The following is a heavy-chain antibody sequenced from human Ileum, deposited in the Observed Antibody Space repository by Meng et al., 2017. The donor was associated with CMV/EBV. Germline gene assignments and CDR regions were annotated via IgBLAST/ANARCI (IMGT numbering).Heavy chain of an antibody. V-gene: IGHV1-69*06. CDR1: EGTFTNYA. CDR3: ATSRGYSAYEAPSFVY. CDR2: IIPMFDSV. D-gene: IGHD5-12*01. Sequence: GAEVRKHDSPGTVSCKASEGTFTNYAISWVRQAPRQGLEWMGGIIPMFDSVNYAQKFQGRVTITADKSTSTAYMELSSLRSEDTAVYYCATSRGYSAYEAPSFVYWGQGTLVTVSS. J-gene: IGHJ4*02.